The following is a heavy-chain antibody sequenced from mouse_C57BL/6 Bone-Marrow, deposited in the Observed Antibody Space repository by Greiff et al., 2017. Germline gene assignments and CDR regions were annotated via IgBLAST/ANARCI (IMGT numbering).Heavy chain of an antibody. J-gene: IGHJ3*01. CDR3: ARGLLWSPFAY. Sequence: VHLVESGAELVKPGASVKISCKASGYAFSSYWMNWVKQRPGKGLEWIGQIYPGDGDTNYNGKFKGKATLTADKSSSTAYMQLSSLTSEDSAVYFCARGLLWSPFAYWGQGTLVTVSA. CDR1: GYAFSSYW. V-gene: IGHV1-80*01. CDR2: IYPGDGDT. D-gene: IGHD2-10*01.